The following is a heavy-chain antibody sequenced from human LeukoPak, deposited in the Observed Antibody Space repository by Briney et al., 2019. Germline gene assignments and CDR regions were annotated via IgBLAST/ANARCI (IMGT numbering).Heavy chain of an antibody. D-gene: IGHD4-17*01. Sequence: GGSLRLSCAASGFTFDDYTMHWVRQAPGKGLEWVSLISWDGGSTYYADSVKGRFTISRDNAKTSLYLQMNSLRAEDTALYYCAKGFYGDYGGNFDYWGQGTLVTVSS. V-gene: IGHV3-43*01. CDR3: AKGFYGDYGGNFDY. J-gene: IGHJ4*02. CDR2: ISWDGGST. CDR1: GFTFDDYT.